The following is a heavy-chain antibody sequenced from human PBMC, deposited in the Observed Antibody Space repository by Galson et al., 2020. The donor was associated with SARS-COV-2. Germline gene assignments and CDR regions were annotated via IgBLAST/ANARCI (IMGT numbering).Heavy chain of an antibody. CDR1: GYSISSGYY. D-gene: IGHD3-3*01. CDR2: IYHSGST. Sequence: SETLSLTCTVSGYSISSGYYWGWLRQPPGKGLEWTGSIYHSGSTYYNPSLKSRVTISVDTSKNRFSLKLSSVTAADTAVYYCARTRLRWLLWAMDAFDIWGQGTMVTVSS. V-gene: IGHV4-38-2*02. J-gene: IGHJ3*02. CDR3: ARTRLRWLLWAMDAFDI.